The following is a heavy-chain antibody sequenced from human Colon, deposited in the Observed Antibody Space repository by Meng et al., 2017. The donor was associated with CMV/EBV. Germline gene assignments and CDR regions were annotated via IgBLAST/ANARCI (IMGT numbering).Heavy chain of an antibody. CDR1: GFTFGAYP. CDR2: ISHDGTKK. D-gene: IGHD4-11*01. J-gene: IGHJ5*02. CDR3: ARGSNSSIDP. Sequence: GESLKISCAGSGFTFGAYPIHWVRQAPGKGLEWVAIISHDGTKKNYAESVKGRFTISRDNSQNTVTVQMNSLRGGDTALYYCARGSNSSIDPWGQGTLVTVS. V-gene: IGHV3-30*04.